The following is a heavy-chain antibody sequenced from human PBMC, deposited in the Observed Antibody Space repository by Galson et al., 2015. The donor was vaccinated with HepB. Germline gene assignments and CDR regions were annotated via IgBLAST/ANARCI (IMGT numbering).Heavy chain of an antibody. Sequence: SLRLSCAASGFTFSNYGMHWVHQAPGKGLEWVAVIWYDGTNKYYADSVKGRFTISRDNSQNTLYLQMSSLRPGDTAVYYCTRDSFYFDYRGGPDYWGRGTLVTVSS. CDR3: TRDSFYFDYRGGPDY. D-gene: IGHD2-15*01. V-gene: IGHV3-33*01. CDR2: IWYDGTNK. J-gene: IGHJ4*02. CDR1: GFTFSNYG.